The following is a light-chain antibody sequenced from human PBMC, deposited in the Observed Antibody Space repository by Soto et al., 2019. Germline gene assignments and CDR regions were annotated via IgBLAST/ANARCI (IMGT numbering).Light chain of an antibody. CDR3: QHYNSYSEA. Sequence: DIQMTQSPSTLSASVGDRVTITCRASQSISSWLAWYQQKPGKAPKLLIYKASSLESGVPSRFSSSGSGTEFTLTISSLQPDDFATYYCQHYNSYSEAFGQGTKVDI. CDR1: QSISSW. CDR2: KAS. J-gene: IGKJ1*01. V-gene: IGKV1-5*03.